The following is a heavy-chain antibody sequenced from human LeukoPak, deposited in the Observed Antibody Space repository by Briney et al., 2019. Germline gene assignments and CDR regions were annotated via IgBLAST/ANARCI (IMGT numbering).Heavy chain of an antibody. J-gene: IGHJ4*02. CDR2: ISSSSSYI. CDR1: GFTFSSYS. D-gene: IGHD6-13*01. CDR3: ARAGSAAGYYFDY. Sequence: GGSLRLSCAASGFTFSSYSMNWVRQAPGKQPEWVSSISSSSSYIYYADSVKGRFTISRDNAKNSLYLQMNSLRAEDTAVYYCARAGSAAGYYFDYWGQGTLVTVSS. V-gene: IGHV3-21*01.